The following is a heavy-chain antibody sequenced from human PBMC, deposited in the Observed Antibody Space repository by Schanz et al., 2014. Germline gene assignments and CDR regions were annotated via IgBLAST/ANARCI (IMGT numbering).Heavy chain of an antibody. Sequence: EVQLVESGGGLVQPGGSLRLSCEASGFTFSNYNMNWVRQAPGQGLGWVSYISRDGTTSYYADSVKGRFTISRDNAKNSLYLEMTSLRGEDTAVYYCARENLNWEAFDIWGQGTVVTVSS. CDR1: GFTFSNYN. J-gene: IGHJ3*02. CDR2: ISRDGTTS. D-gene: IGHD7-27*01. CDR3: ARENLNWEAFDI. V-gene: IGHV3-48*04.